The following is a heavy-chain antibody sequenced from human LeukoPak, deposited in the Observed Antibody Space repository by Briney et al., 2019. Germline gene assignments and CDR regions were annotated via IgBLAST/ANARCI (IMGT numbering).Heavy chain of an antibody. CDR3: ARGSVAVAGNWFDP. D-gene: IGHD6-19*01. V-gene: IGHV1-69*05. CDR2: IIPIFGTA. CDR1: GGTFSSYA. Sequence: ASVKVSCKASGGTFSSYAISWVRQAPGQGLEWMGGIIPIFGTANYAQKFQGRVTITTDESTSTAYMELSSLRSADTAVYYCARGSVAVAGNWFDPWGQGTLVTVSS. J-gene: IGHJ5*02.